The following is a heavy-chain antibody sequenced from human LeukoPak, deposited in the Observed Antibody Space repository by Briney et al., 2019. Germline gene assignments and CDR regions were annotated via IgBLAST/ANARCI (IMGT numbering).Heavy chain of an antibody. D-gene: IGHD3-3*01. CDR3: ARVVFGITIFGVVINNWFDP. Sequence: SETLSLTCTVSGGSISSSSYYWGWIRQPPGKGLEWIRSIYYSGSTYYNPSLKSRVTISVDTSKNQFSLKLSSVTAADTAVYYCARVVFGITIFGVVINNWFDPWGQGTLVTVSS. CDR1: GGSISSSSYY. V-gene: IGHV4-39*07. J-gene: IGHJ5*02. CDR2: IYYSGST.